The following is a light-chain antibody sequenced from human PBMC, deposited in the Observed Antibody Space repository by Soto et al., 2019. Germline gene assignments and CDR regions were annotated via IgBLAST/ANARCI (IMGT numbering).Light chain of an antibody. CDR1: QNINNY. CDR2: AAS. CDR3: QQSYNSPFN. J-gene: IGKJ3*01. V-gene: IGKV1-39*01. Sequence: IQMTQSPSSLSASVGDRVTITCQASQNINNYLNWYQQKPGRAPKLLINAASTLRSGVPSRFSGSGSGTDFTLTIDSLQPEDFATYYCQQSYNSPFNFGPGTKVDIK.